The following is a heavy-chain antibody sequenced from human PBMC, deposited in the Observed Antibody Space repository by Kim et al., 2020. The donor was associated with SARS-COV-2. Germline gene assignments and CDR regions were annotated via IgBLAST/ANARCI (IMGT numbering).Heavy chain of an antibody. J-gene: IGHJ4*02. V-gene: IGHV3-21*01. D-gene: IGHD6-19*01. CDR3: ARGGGIAVAANPEGY. Sequence: DSVKGRFTSSRDNAKSALCLQMNSRRAEDTAVYYCARGGGIAVAANPEGYWGQGTLVTVSS.